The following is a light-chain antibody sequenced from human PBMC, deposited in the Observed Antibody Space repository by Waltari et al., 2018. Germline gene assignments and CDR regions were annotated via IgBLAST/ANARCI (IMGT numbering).Light chain of an antibody. V-gene: IGLV1-51*02. J-gene: IGLJ2*01. CDR1: SSNLGTNY. CDR3: GTWDAYLNAGI. CDR2: ETY. Sequence: QSVLTQPPSVSAAPGQTVSISCSGSSSNLGTNYVPLYQQLPGTAPKLLIHETYSRPSGIPGRFSGSRSGTSATLDITGLQTGDEADYYCGTWDAYLNAGIFGGGTKVTVL.